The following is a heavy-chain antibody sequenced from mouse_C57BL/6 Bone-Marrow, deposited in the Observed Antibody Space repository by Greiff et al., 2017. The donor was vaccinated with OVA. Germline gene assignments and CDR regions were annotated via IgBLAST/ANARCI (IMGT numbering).Heavy chain of an antibody. V-gene: IGHV5-6*01. CDR2: ISSGGSYS. CDR3: AREDYYALARVYFDY. D-gene: IGHD1-1*01. J-gene: IGHJ2*01. CDR1: GFTFSSYG. Sequence: EVQLQESGGDLVKPGGSLQLSCAASGFTFSSYGMSWVRQTPDKRLEWVATISSGGSYSYYPDSVKGRFTISRDNAKNTLYLQMSSLKSEDTAMYYCAREDYYALARVYFDYWGQGTTLTVSS.